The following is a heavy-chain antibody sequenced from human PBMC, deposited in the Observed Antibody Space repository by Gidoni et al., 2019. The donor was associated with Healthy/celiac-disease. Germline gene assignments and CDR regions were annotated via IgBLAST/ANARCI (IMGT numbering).Heavy chain of an antibody. CDR3: LIMRTTVTSGGMDV. V-gene: IGHV3-73*02. CDR2: IRSKANSYAT. J-gene: IGHJ6*02. CDR1: GFTFSGSA. D-gene: IGHD4-17*01. Sequence: EVQLVESGGCLVQPGGSLKLSCAASGFTFSGSAMHWVRQASGKGLEWVGRIRSKANSYATAYAASVKGRFTISRDDSKNTAYLQMNSLKTEDTAVYYCLIMRTTVTSGGMDVWGQGTTVTVSS.